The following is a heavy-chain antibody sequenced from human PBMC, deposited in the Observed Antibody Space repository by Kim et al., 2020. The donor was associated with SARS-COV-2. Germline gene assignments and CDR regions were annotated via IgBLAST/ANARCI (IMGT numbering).Heavy chain of an antibody. Sequence: ASVKVSCKASGYTFTDYYIHWVRQAPGQGLEWMGRISPNSGVTNDAQEFQDRVTMTRDTSISTAYMELSRLRSDDTAVYYCAREVAVTGSQTFDYWGQGT. CDR1: GYTFTDYY. D-gene: IGHD6-13*01. V-gene: IGHV1-2*06. CDR3: AREVAVTGSQTFDY. CDR2: ISPNSGVT. J-gene: IGHJ4*02.